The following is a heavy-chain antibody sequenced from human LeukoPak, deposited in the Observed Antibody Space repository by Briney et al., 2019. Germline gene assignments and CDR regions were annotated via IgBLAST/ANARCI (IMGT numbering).Heavy chain of an antibody. V-gene: IGHV3-23*01. D-gene: IGHD5-12*01. CDR1: GFNFITAA. CDR2: VRGSGSDT. J-gene: IGHJ4*02. Sequence: GDSLRLSCAASGFNFITAAMTWVPQAPGRGREWVSAVRGSGSDTYYADSVKGRFTISRDNSKNTLYPQMNSLRAEDTAIYYCAKTSRVNSAYDSPFDYWGQGTLVTVSS. CDR3: AKTSRVNSAYDSPFDY.